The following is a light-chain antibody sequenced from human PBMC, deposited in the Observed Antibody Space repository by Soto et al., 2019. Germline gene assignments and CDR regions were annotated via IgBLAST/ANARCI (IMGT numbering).Light chain of an antibody. J-gene: IGKJ2*01. CDR1: QGISSA. CDR3: QHFNNYPPGT. CDR2: DAS. Sequence: AIQLTQSPSSLSASVGDRITITCRASQGISSALAWYEQKPGKAPTLLIYDASILEIGVPSRFSGSGSGTDFTLTISSLQPEDSATYDCQHFNNYPPGTFGQGTKLDIK. V-gene: IGKV1D-13*01.